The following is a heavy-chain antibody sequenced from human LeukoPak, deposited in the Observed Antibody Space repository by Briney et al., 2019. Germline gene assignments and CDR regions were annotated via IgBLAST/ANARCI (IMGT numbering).Heavy chain of an antibody. V-gene: IGHV4-61*02. CDR1: GGSISSGSSY. D-gene: IGHD3-22*01. J-gene: IGHJ5*02. CDR2: IYTSGST. Sequence: SETLSLTCTVSGGSISSGSSYWSWIRQPAGKGLEWIGRIYTSGSTNYNPSLKSRVTISVDTSKNQFSLKLSSVTAADTAVYYRARHIGSGGWLLLPDWFDPWGQGTLVTVSS. CDR3: ARHIGSGGWLLLPDWFDP.